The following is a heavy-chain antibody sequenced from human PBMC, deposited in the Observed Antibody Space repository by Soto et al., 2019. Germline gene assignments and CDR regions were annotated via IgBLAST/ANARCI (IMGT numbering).Heavy chain of an antibody. CDR3: ANEIVVVPAAYYYYGMDV. CDR2: ISGSGGST. Sequence: GGSLRLSCAASAFTFSSYAMSWVREAPGKGLEWVSAISGSGGSTYYADSVKGRFTISRDNSKNTLYLQMNSLRAEDTAVYYCANEIVVVPAAYYYYGMDVWGQGTTVTVSS. CDR1: AFTFSSYA. D-gene: IGHD2-2*01. V-gene: IGHV3-23*01. J-gene: IGHJ6*02.